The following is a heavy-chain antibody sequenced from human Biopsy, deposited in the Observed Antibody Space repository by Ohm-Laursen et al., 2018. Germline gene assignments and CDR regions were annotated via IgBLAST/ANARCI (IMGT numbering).Heavy chain of an antibody. J-gene: IGHJ4*02. CDR1: GESFSDYY. V-gene: IGHV4-59*01. D-gene: IGHD7-27*01. CDR2: IYYTGHT. CDR3: ARLTGDPSY. Sequence: SETLSLTCKVSGESFSDYYWSWIRQSPGKGLEWIGFIYYTGHTNYNPSLKSRATISVDTSKNQFSLKVISVTAADTAVYYCARLTGDPSYWGQGILVTVSS.